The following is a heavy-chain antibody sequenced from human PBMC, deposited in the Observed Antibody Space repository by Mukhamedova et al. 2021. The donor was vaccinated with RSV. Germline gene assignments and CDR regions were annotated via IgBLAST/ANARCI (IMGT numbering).Heavy chain of an antibody. Sequence: GFIRSKAYGATTDYAASVKGRFTISGDDSKSIAYLQMNSLKTEDTAVYYCTRALYYDFWSGYYTHWGQGTLVTVSS. CDR3: TRALYYDFWSGYYTH. J-gene: IGHJ4*02. V-gene: IGHV3-49*02. D-gene: IGHD3-3*01. CDR2: IRSKAYGATT.